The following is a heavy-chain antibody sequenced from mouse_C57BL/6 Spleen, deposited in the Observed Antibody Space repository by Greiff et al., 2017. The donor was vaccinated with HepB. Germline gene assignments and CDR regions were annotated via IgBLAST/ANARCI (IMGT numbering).Heavy chain of an antibody. V-gene: IGHV2-2*01. CDR3: ASYDGNYGGFDY. J-gene: IGHJ3*01. CDR1: GFSLTSYG. CDR2: IWSGGST. Sequence: VKVVESGPGLVQPSQSLSITCTVSGFSLTSYGVHWVRQSPGNGLEWLGVIWSGGSTDYNAAFISRLSISKDNSKSQVFFKMNSLQADDTAIYYCASYDGNYGGFDYWGQGTLVTVSA. D-gene: IGHD2-1*01.